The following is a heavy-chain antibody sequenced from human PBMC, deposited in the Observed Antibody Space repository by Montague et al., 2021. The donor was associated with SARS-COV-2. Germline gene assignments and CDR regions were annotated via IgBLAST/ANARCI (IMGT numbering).Heavy chain of an antibody. CDR3: ARGSGCMGNAFDI. J-gene: IGHJ3*02. Sequence: SETLSLTCTVSGGSITSYYWSWIRQPAGKGLEWIGYIYDSGGTNYNPSLKSRVTISVDTSKNQFSLKLSSVTAADTAVYYCARGSGCMGNAFDIWGQGTMVTVSS. CDR2: IYDSGGT. V-gene: IGHV4-59*12. CDR1: GGSITSYY. D-gene: IGHD6-19*01.